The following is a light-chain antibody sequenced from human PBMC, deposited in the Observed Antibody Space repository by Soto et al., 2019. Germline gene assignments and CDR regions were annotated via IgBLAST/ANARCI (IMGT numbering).Light chain of an antibody. J-gene: IGLJ2*01. Sequence: QSALTQPASVSGSPGQSITISCTGTSSDVGGYNYVSWYQQNPGKAPKLMIYEVSNRPSGVSNRFSGSKSANTASLTISGLQAEDEADYYCSSYTTSSTVVFGGGTKLTVL. CDR2: EVS. V-gene: IGLV2-14*01. CDR1: SSDVGGYNY. CDR3: SSYTTSSTVV.